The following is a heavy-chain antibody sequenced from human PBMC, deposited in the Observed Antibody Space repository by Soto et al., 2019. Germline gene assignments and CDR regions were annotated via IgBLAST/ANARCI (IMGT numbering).Heavy chain of an antibody. J-gene: IGHJ5*02. CDR2: IYYSGST. D-gene: IGHD2-2*01. CDR3: ARDSSTSRNWFDP. V-gene: IGHV4-30-4*01. Sequence: QVQLQESGPGLVKPSQTLSLTCTVSGGSISSGDYYWSWIRQPPGKGLEWIGYIYYSGSTYYNPSLKSRVTISLDTSKNQFSLKLSSVTAADTAVYYCARDSSTSRNWFDPWGQGTLVTVSS. CDR1: GGSISSGDYY.